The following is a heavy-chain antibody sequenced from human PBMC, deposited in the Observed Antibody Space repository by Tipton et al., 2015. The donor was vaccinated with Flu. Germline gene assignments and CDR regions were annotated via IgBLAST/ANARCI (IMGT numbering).Heavy chain of an antibody. Sequence: SLRLSCAASGFTFSTSGMHWVRQAPGKGLEWVAVISYDESNKYYADSVKGRFTISRDNSKNTLYLQMNSLRGEDTAVYYCARDAKLEPPNSNWFDPWGQGTLVTVSS. CDR3: ARDAKLEPPNSNWFDP. J-gene: IGHJ5*02. CDR1: GFTFSTSG. V-gene: IGHV3-30*03. D-gene: IGHD1-1*01. CDR2: ISYDESNK.